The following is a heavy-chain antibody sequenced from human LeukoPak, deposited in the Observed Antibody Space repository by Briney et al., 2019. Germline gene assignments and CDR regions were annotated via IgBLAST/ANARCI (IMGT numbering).Heavy chain of an antibody. V-gene: IGHV3-7*01. Sequence: PGGSLRLSCAASGFTFGSYWMTWVRQAPGKGLEWVANIKQDGSEKYYVDSVKCRFTISRDNAKNSLYLQMNSLRAEDTAVYYCARDRLRYYSSSGCWGQGTLVTVSS. D-gene: IGHD6-6*01. CDR1: GFTFGSYW. CDR2: IKQDGSEK. CDR3: ARDRLRYYSSSGC. J-gene: IGHJ4*02.